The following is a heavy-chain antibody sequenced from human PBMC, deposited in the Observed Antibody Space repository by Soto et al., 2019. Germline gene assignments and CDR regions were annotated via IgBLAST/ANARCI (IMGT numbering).Heavy chain of an antibody. V-gene: IGHV3-30-3*01. Sequence: QVQLVESGGGVVQPGRSLRLSCAASGFTFSSYAMHWVRQAPGKGLEWVAVISYDGSNKYYADSVKGRFTISRDNSKNTLYLQMNSVRAQDTAVYYCARRPIVVVPAAAQGEDGHYGMDVWGQGTPVTVSS. CDR1: GFTFSSYA. CDR3: ARRPIVVVPAAAQGEDGHYGMDV. CDR2: ISYDGSNK. D-gene: IGHD2-2*01. J-gene: IGHJ6*02.